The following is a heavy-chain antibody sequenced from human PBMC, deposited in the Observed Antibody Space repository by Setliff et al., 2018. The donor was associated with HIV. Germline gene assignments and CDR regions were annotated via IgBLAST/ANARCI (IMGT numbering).Heavy chain of an antibody. CDR2: IGTDGSLI. V-gene: IGHV3-23*01. Sequence: GSLRLSCAASGVTFRNYAMNWVRQGPGKGLEWVSTIGTDGSLIYYADPVKGRFTISRDNSKNMLYLQMNSLRAEDTAVYYCAGYRCDNTCYRSFEIWGQGTMVTVSS. D-gene: IGHD2-8*01. CDR3: AGYRCDNTCYRSFEI. J-gene: IGHJ3*02. CDR1: GVTFRNYA.